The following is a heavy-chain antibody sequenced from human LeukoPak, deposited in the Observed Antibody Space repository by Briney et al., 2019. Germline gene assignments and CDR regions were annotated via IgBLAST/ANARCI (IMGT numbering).Heavy chain of an antibody. D-gene: IGHD2-15*01. CDR3: ARVTGYVIEDNFAY. CDR2: IYYSGTT. J-gene: IGHJ4*02. CDR1: GGSFSGYY. Sequence: SETLSLTCAVYGGSFSGYYWSWIRQPPGKGLEWIGSIYYSGTTYYNPSLKSRVTISVDTSKNQFSLKLRSVTAADTAVYYCARVTGYVIEDNFAYWGQGTLVTVSS. V-gene: IGHV4-34*01.